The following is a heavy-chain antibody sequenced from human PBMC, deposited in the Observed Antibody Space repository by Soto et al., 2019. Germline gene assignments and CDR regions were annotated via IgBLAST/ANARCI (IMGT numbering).Heavy chain of an antibody. Sequence: HPGGSLRLSCAASGFTFSNYDMHWVRQVTGKGLEWVSTIGTAGDTYYPGSVKGRFTISRENAKNSLYLQMNSLRAEDTAVYYCARGRLISRYYFDYWGQGTLVTVSS. J-gene: IGHJ4*02. CDR2: IGTAGDT. CDR1: GFTFSNYD. D-gene: IGHD2-15*01. CDR3: ARGRLISRYYFDY. V-gene: IGHV3-13*01.